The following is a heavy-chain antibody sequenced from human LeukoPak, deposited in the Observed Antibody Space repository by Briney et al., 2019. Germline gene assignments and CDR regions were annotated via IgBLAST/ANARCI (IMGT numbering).Heavy chain of an antibody. CDR3: ARDRVYYMDV. CDR1: GFTFSDYN. CDR2: IGGRTSTT. V-gene: IGHV3-48*02. Sequence: GGSLRLSCAASGFTFSDYNMNWVRQAPGQGLEWLSHIGGRTSTTYYADSVKGRFTISRDNAKNSLYLQMNGLSDEDTAVYYCARDRVYYMDVWDKGTTVTVSS. J-gene: IGHJ6*03.